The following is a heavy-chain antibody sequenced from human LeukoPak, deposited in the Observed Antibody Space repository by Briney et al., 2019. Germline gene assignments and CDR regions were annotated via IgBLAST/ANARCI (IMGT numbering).Heavy chain of an antibody. CDR2: INPSGGST. CDR3: ARDVSDNYDFWSGYQHYYYYGMDV. J-gene: IGHJ6*02. CDR1: GYTFTSYY. V-gene: IGHV1-46*01. D-gene: IGHD3-3*01. Sequence: GASVKVSCKASGYTFTSYYMHWVRQAPGQGLEWMGIINPSGGSTSYAQKFQGRVTMTRDTSTSTVYMELSSLRSEDTAVYYCARDVSDNYDFWSGYQHYYYYGMDVWGQGTTVTVSS.